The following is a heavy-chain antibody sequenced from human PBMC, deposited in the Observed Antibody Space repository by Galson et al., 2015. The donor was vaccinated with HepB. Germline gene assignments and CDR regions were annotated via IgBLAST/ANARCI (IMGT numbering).Heavy chain of an antibody. Sequence: SLRLSCAASGFTFSSYAMYWVRQAPGKGLEWVAVISYDGDNKYYADSVKGRFTISRDNSKNTLYLQMNSLRADDTAVYYCARDHVYYYYDIRGAFDIWGQGTMVTVSS. V-gene: IGHV3-30*04. CDR1: GFTFSSYA. CDR3: ARDHVYYYYDIRGAFDI. D-gene: IGHD3-22*01. J-gene: IGHJ3*02. CDR2: ISYDGDNK.